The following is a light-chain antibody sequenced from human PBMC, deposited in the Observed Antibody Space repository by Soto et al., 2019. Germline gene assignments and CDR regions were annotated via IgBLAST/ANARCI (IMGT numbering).Light chain of an antibody. CDR1: QTISSW. J-gene: IGKJ5*01. CDR3: QQYNKWPIIT. V-gene: IGKV1-5*01. CDR2: DAS. Sequence: DIQMTQSPSTLSGSVGDRVTITCRASQTISSWLAWYQQKPGKAPKLLIYDASNLESGVPSRFSGSGSGTELTLTISSLQPDDFATYYCQQYNKWPIITFGQGTRLEIK.